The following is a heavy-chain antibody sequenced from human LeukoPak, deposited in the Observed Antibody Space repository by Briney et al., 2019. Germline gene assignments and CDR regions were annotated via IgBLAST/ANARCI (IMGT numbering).Heavy chain of an antibody. D-gene: IGHD2-15*01. CDR3: ARMTPDSPSFDY. V-gene: IGHV2-70*17. CDR1: GFSLSSPEMC. Sequence: SGPAPVTPTQTLTLTCTISGFSLSSPEMCVTWIRQPPGKALEWLARIDCDDDKFYSPSLRTRLTISKDTPKNQVVLRMTNMDPVDTGTYYCARMTPDSPSFDYWGQGAMITVSS. J-gene: IGHJ4*02. CDR2: IDCDDDK.